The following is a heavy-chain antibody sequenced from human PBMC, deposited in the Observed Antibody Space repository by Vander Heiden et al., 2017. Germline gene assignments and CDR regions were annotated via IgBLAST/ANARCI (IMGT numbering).Heavy chain of an antibody. CDR2: INPNSGGT. J-gene: IGHJ5*02. CDR3: ANEKMDCGGDCYSVGWFDP. CDR1: GYTFTGYY. Sequence: QVQLVQSGAEVKKPGASVKVSCKASGYTFTGYYTPWVRQAPGQGLEWMGRINPNSGGTNYAQKFQGRVTMTRDTSISTAYMELSRLRSDDTAVYYCANEKMDCGGDCYSVGWFDPWGQGTLVTVSS. D-gene: IGHD2-21*02. V-gene: IGHV1-2*06.